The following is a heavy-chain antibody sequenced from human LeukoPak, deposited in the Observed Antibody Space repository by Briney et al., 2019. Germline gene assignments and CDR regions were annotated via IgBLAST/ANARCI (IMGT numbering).Heavy chain of an antibody. Sequence: SETLSLTCTVSGGSISSYYWTWIRQPPGNGLEWIGDIYITGSTNYNPYLKRRVTMSVDTSKNQFSLRLSSVTAADTAVYYCARVRIGETSYDASDVWGLGTMVTVSS. CDR1: GGSISSYY. J-gene: IGHJ3*01. D-gene: IGHD1-26*01. CDR3: ARVRIGETSYDASDV. V-gene: IGHV4-59*13. CDR2: IYITGST.